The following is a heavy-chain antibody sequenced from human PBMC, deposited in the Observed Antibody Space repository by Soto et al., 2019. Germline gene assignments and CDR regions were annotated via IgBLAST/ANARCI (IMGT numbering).Heavy chain of an antibody. CDR3: ARETAYRDWNYGNYGMDV. Sequence: PGGSLRLSCAASGFTVSSNYMSWVRQAPGKGLEWVSVIYSGGSTYYADSVKGRFTISRDNSKNTLYLQMNSLRAEDTAVYYCARETAYRDWNYGNYGMDVWGQGTTVTVSS. CDR2: IYSGGST. J-gene: IGHJ6*02. CDR1: GFTVSSNY. V-gene: IGHV3-53*01. D-gene: IGHD1-7*01.